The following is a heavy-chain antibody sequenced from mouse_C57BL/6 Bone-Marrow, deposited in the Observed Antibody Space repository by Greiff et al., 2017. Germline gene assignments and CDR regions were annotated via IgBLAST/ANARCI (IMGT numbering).Heavy chain of an antibody. Sequence: QVQLKQPGAELVKPGASVKLSCKASGYTFTSYWMQWVKQRPGQGLEWIGEIDPSDSYTNYNQKFKGKATLTVDTSSSTAYMQLSSLTSEDSAGYYSARGGITTVVGGDYFDYWGQGTTLTVSS. D-gene: IGHD1-1*01. CDR2: IDPSDSYT. CDR1: GYTFTSYW. V-gene: IGHV1-50*01. CDR3: ARGGITTVVGGDYFDY. J-gene: IGHJ2*01.